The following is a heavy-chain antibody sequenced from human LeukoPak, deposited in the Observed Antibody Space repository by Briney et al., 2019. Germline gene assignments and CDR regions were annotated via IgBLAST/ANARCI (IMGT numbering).Heavy chain of an antibody. J-gene: IGHJ4*02. CDR3: AKPYSSSHYFDY. D-gene: IGHD6-13*01. Sequence: GGSLRLSCAASGFTFSSYGMHWVRQAPGKGLEWVAFIRYDGSNKYYADSVKGRFTISRDNSKNTLYLQMNSLRAEDTAVYYCAKPYSSSHYFDYWGQGTLVTVSS. V-gene: IGHV3-30*02. CDR2: IRYDGSNK. CDR1: GFTFSSYG.